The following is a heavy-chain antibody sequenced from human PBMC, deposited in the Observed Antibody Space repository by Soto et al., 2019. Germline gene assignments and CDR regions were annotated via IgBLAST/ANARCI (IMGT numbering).Heavy chain of an antibody. CDR1: GYSFTSYW. D-gene: IGHD6-13*01. CDR3: ARRAAASLNYYYYMDV. Sequence: GESLKISCKGSGYSFTSYWIGWVRQMPGKGLEWMGIIYPGDSDTRYSPSFQGQVTISADKSISTAYLQWSSLKASDTAMYYCARRAAASLNYYYYMDVWGKGTTVTV. V-gene: IGHV5-51*01. CDR2: IYPGDSDT. J-gene: IGHJ6*03.